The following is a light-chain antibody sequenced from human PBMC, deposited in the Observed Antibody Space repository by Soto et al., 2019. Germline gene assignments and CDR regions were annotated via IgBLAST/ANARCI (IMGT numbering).Light chain of an antibody. V-gene: IGKV3-11*01. Sequence: EIVLTQSPATLSLSPGERATLSCRASQSVSSYLAWYQQKPGQALRLLIYDASNRATGIPARFSGSGSGTDFTLTTSSLEPEDFAVYYCQQRSDWPLTFGGGTKVEIK. J-gene: IGKJ4*01. CDR1: QSVSSY. CDR2: DAS. CDR3: QQRSDWPLT.